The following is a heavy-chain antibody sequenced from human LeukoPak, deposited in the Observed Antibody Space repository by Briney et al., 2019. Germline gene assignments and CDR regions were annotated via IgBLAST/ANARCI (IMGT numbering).Heavy chain of an antibody. CDR2: ISSSSSTI. D-gene: IGHD1-14*01. CDR1: GFTFSSYS. V-gene: IGHV3-48*01. Sequence: GGSLRLSCAASGFTFSSYSMNWVRQAPGKGLEWVSYISSSSSTIYYADSVKGRFTISRDNSKNTLFLQMNSLRAEDTAVYYCARPRTNWPMAFDLWGQGTMVTVSS. J-gene: IGHJ3*01. CDR3: ARPRTNWPMAFDL.